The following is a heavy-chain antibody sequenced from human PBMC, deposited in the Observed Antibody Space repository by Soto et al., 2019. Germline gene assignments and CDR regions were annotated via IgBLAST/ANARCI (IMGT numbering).Heavy chain of an antibody. CDR2: ISSSGSTR. D-gene: IGHD2-21*02. V-gene: IGHV3-48*03. Sequence: EVQLVESGGDLVQPGGSLRLSCAASGFTFSSYEMNWVRQAPGKGLEWVSYISSSGSTRYFADSVKGRFTISRDNAKNSLYLQMNSLRAEDTAVDYCARGYGGNSRYYFDYWGQGTLVTVSS. CDR3: ARGYGGNSRYYFDY. J-gene: IGHJ4*02. CDR1: GFTFSSYE.